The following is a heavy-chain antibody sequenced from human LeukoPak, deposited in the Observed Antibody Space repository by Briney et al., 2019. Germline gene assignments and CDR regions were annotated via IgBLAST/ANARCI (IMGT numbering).Heavy chain of an antibody. D-gene: IGHD3-22*01. J-gene: IGHJ4*02. CDR1: GYTFINYG. Sequence: ASVKVSCKASGYTFINYGISWVRQAPGQGFEWMGWISTYNGNTNYAQKLQGRVTMTTDTSTSTAYMELRSLRSDDTAVYYCARAYYDSSAFDYWGQGTLVTVSS. CDR3: ARAYYDSSAFDY. V-gene: IGHV1-18*01. CDR2: ISTYNGNT.